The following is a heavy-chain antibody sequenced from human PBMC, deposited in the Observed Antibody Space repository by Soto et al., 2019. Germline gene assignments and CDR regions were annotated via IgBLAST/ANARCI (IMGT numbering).Heavy chain of an antibody. CDR1: GFAFSNYW. CDR2: MNSDGTST. CDR3: TRSGDADYEQRDDAFDI. V-gene: IGHV3-74*01. D-gene: IGHD4-17*01. J-gene: IGHJ3*02. Sequence: EVQLVESGGGLVQPGGSLRLSCAASGFAFSNYWIHWVRQAPGKGLVWVSRMNSDGTSTSYADSVRGRFTISRDNAKNTLYLQRNSLRAEDTAVYYCTRSGDADYEQRDDAFDIWGQGTMVTVSS.